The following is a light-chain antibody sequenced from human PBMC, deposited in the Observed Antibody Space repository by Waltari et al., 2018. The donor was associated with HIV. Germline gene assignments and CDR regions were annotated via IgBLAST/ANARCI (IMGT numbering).Light chain of an antibody. CDR2: DVS. J-gene: IGLJ3*02. CDR3: SSFTSGTTWV. CDR1: SSDIGGYDP. Sequence: QSALTQPASVSGSPGQSITIPCTGTSSDIGGYDPVCWYQQHPGRAPKLKIYDVSNRPSGVSDRFSGSKSGNTASLTISGLQTEDEADYYCSSFTSGTTWVFGGGTKVTVL. V-gene: IGLV2-14*03.